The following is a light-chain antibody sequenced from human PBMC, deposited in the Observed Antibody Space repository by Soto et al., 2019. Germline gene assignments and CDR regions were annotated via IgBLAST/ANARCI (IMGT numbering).Light chain of an antibody. CDR2: KAS. V-gene: IGKV1-5*03. J-gene: IGKJ1*01. Sequence: DLQVTQSPSTLSASVGDRVTITCRASQNIGSWLAWYQQQPGKAPKLLIFKASSLESGVPSRFSGSGSGTEFTLTINSLQPDDFATYYCQQYNSYLWTFGQGTKVEIK. CDR1: QNIGSW. CDR3: QQYNSYLWT.